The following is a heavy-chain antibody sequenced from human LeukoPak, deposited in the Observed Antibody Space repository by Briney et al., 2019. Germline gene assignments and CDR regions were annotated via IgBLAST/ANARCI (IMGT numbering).Heavy chain of an antibody. CDR1: GGSFSGYY. CDR3: ARYRGDYYYYGMDV. CDR2: IYYSGST. D-gene: IGHD3-10*01. Sequence: SETLSLTCAVYGGSFSGYYWSWIRQPPGKGLEWIGYIYYSGSTNYNPSLKSRVTISVDTSKNQFSLKLSSVTAADTAVYYCARYRGDYYYYGMDVWGQGTTVTVSS. V-gene: IGHV4-59*01. J-gene: IGHJ6*02.